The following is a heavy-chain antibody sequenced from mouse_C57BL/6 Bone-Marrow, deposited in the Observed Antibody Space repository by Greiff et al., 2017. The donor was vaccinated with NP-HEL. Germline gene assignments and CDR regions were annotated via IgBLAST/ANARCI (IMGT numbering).Heavy chain of an antibody. J-gene: IGHJ4*01. D-gene: IGHD1-1*02. CDR3: AKYYDAMDY. CDR1: GYTFTSYW. Sequence: QVQLQQPGAELVRPGTSVKLSCKASGYTFTSYWMHWVKQRPGQGLEWIGEIDPSDSYTNYNQKFKGKATLTVDTSSSTAYMQLSVLTSEDSAVYYCAKYYDAMDYWGQGTAVTVSS. CDR2: IDPSDSYT. V-gene: IGHV1-59*01.